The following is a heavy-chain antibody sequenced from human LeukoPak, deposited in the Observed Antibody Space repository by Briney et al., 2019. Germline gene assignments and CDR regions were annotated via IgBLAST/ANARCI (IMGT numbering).Heavy chain of an antibody. CDR2: IKRDGSEE. CDR3: ARIAATSRSLNYYFYYMDV. J-gene: IGHJ6*03. V-gene: IGHV3-7*01. Sequence: GGSLRLSCGVSGFTFSDYWMSWVRQAPGKGLEWVANIKRDGSEEYYVDSVKGRFTISRDNARNSLFLQMNSLRAEDTAVYYCARIAATSRSLNYYFYYMDVWGKGTTVTVPS. CDR1: GFTFSDYW. D-gene: IGHD6-25*01.